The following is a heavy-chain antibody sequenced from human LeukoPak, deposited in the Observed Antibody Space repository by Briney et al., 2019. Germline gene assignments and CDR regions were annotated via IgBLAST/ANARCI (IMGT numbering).Heavy chain of an antibody. D-gene: IGHD3-22*01. CDR1: GFTFSSYA. CDR2: ISGSGGST. J-gene: IGHJ4*02. V-gene: IGHV3-23*01. Sequence: GGSLRLSSAASGFTFSSYAMSWVRQAPGKGLEWVSAISGSGGSTYYADSVKGRFTISRDNSKNTLYLQMNSLRAEDTAVYYCANYDSSGYPLRVFDYWGQGTLVTVSS. CDR3: ANYDSSGYPLRVFDY.